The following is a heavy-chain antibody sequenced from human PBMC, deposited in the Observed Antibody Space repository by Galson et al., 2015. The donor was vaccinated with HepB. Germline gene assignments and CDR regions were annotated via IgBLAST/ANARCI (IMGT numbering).Heavy chain of an antibody. CDR2: IIPIFGTA. V-gene: IGHV1-69*13. CDR1: GGTFSSYA. D-gene: IGHD2-2*01. CDR3: ARAVGGQLLFGLDAFDI. Sequence: SVKVSCKASGGTFSSYAISWVRQAPGQGLEWMGGIIPIFGTANYAQKFQGRVTITADESTSTAYMELSSLRSEDTAVYYCARAVGGQLLFGLDAFDIWGQGTMVTVSS. J-gene: IGHJ3*02.